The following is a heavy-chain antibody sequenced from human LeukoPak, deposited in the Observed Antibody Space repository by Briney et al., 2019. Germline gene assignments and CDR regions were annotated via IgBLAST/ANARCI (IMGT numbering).Heavy chain of an antibody. J-gene: IGHJ4*02. Sequence: PGGSLRLSCAASGFTFSSYSMTWVRQAPGKGLEWVGRIKSKTDGVTTDYAAPVKGRFTISRDDSKNTLYLQMNSLKTEDTAVYYCTTDWDTAMPYLLDYWGQGTLVTVSS. V-gene: IGHV3-15*01. D-gene: IGHD5-18*01. CDR1: GFTFSSYS. CDR2: IKSKTDGVTT. CDR3: TTDWDTAMPYLLDY.